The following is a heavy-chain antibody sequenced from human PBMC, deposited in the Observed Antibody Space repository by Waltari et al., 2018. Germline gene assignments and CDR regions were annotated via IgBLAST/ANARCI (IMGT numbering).Heavy chain of an antibody. D-gene: IGHD2-15*01. Sequence: QLQLQESGPGLVKPSGTLSLTCAVPGDSVISNYWWRWVRQPPGKGLEWIGQIHGSGKTNYNPSFASRVTVSLDTSTDHISLKLTSATAADTAVYYCARDRGRGLYLDTWGQGTLVTVSP. CDR3: ARDRGRGLYLDT. V-gene: IGHV4-4*02. CDR2: IHGSGKT. J-gene: IGHJ5*02. CDR1: GDSVISNYW.